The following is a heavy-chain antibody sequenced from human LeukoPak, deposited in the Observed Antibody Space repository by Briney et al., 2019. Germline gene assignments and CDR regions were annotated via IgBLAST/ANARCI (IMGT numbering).Heavy chain of an antibody. CDR2: ISASGST. CDR1: GGSISSGSYY. D-gene: IGHD2-2*01. Sequence: SQTLSLTCTVSGGSISSGSYYWSWIRQPAGKGLEWIGRISASGSTNYNPSLESRVTISVDTSKNQFSLKLSSVTAADTAVYYCAGGRYCSTSCYATYYYMDVWGKGTTVTISS. J-gene: IGHJ6*03. CDR3: AGGRYCSTSCYATYYYMDV. V-gene: IGHV4-61*02.